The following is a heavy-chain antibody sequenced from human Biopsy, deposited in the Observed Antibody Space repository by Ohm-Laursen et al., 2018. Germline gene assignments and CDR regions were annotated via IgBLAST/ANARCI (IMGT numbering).Heavy chain of an antibody. Sequence: TLSLTCTVSGGSISGSSWSWIRQAPGKGLEWIGYISYSRDTNYNPSLKSRITISVDTSKNQFSLKLASVTAADTAVYYCAKHGSGWTGDDAFHIWGQGTMVTVSS. J-gene: IGHJ3*02. CDR3: AKHGSGWTGDDAFHI. V-gene: IGHV4-59*08. D-gene: IGHD6-19*01. CDR2: ISYSRDT. CDR1: GGSISGSS.